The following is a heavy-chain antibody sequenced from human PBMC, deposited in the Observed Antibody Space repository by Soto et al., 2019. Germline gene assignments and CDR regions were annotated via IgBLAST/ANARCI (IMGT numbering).Heavy chain of an antibody. V-gene: IGHV4-61*01. Sequence: SETLSLTCTVYSDSVTSGSSYWSWARHPPGKGLEWIGYIYNSGSTNYSPSFKSRVSISVDTSKNEFTLKVASVTAADTAVYYCVRTNSRGEWAAWYWGQGTLVTVSS. CDR3: VRTNSRGEWAAWY. CDR1: SDSVTSGSSY. D-gene: IGHD3-22*01. J-gene: IGHJ4*02. CDR2: IYNSGST.